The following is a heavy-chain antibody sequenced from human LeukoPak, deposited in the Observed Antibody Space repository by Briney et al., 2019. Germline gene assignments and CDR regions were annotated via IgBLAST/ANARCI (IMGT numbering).Heavy chain of an antibody. D-gene: IGHD2-21*02. CDR2: LNSDGSIT. CDR3: VREYCGGDCYTDF. V-gene: IGHV3-74*01. J-gene: IGHJ4*02. Sequence: GGSLRLSCAASGFTFSLYWMHWVRQTPGKGLEWVSRLNSDGSITTYADSVKGRFTISRDNAKNTLYLQMNSLRAEDTALYYCVREYCGGDCYTDFWGQGTLVTVSS. CDR1: GFTFSLYW.